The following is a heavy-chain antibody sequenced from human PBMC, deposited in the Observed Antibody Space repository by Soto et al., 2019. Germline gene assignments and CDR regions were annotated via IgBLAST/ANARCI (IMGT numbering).Heavy chain of an antibody. D-gene: IGHD2-2*01. Sequence: GASVKVSCKASGYTFTSYGFSWVRQAPGQGLEWMGWISAYNGNTNYAKKFQGRVTMTTDTSTSTPYMELRSLRSDDTAVYYCARAARYCSTPMCFASFYWFDPWGQGTQVTVSS. V-gene: IGHV1-18*01. CDR1: GYTFTSYG. CDR2: ISAYNGNT. CDR3: ARAARYCSTPMCFASFYWFDP. J-gene: IGHJ5*02.